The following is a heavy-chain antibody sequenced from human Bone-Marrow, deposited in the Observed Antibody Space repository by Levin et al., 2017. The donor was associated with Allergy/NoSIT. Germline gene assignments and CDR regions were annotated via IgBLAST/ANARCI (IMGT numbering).Heavy chain of an antibody. CDR2: INSDGSST. V-gene: IGHV3-74*01. D-gene: IGHD2-21*02. J-gene: IGHJ1*01. CDR3: ARTYCGGDCYGYFQH. CDR1: GFTFSSYW. Sequence: GGSLRLSCAASGFTFSSYWMHWVRQAPGKGLVWVSRINSDGSSTSYADSVKGRFTISRDNAKNTLYLQRSSRGAEDTAVYYCARTYCGGDCYGYFQHWGQGTLVTVSS.